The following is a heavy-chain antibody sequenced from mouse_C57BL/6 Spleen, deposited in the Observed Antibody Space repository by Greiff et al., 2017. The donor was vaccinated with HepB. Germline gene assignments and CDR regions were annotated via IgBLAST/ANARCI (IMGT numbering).Heavy chain of an antibody. CDR2: IDPNSGGT. CDR3: ARGGQLRLPAFFAY. D-gene: IGHD3-2*02. CDR1: GYTFTSYW. J-gene: IGHJ3*01. V-gene: IGHV1-72*01. Sequence: QVQLQQSGAELVKPGASVKLSCKASGYTFTSYWMHWVKQRPGRGLEWIGRIDPNSGGTKYNEKFKCKATLTVDKPSSTAYMQLSSLTSEDSAVYYCARGGQLRLPAFFAYWGQGTLVTVSA.